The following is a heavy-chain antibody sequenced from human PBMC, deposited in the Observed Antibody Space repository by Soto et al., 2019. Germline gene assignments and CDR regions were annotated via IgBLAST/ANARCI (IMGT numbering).Heavy chain of an antibody. CDR1: RFTFSHYW. V-gene: IGHV3-7*01. Sequence: EVQLVESGGVLVQPGGSLRLSCVASRFTFSHYWMPWVRQCPGTGLEWVANINQDGSEKDYVGSVKGRFTISRDNAKYAMYLPVRSLRVEGTDGYYWARLQWRVGLDQWGSGNVVTVS. D-gene: IGHD4-4*01. J-gene: IGHJ4*01. CDR3: ARLQWRVGLDQ. CDR2: INQDGSEK.